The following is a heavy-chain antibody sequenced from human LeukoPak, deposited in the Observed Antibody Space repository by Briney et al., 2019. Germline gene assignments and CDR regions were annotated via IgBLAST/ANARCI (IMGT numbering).Heavy chain of an antibody. Sequence: ESGPTLVKPSQTLTVTCTFSGFSFSTSGVGVGWIRQPPGKALEWLALIYWDDDKRYSPSLRSRLTITEDTSKNHVVLTMTNMDPVDTATYYCAHREASAFDYWGQGTLVTVSS. CDR3: AHREASAFDY. CDR1: GFSFSTSGVG. CDR2: IYWDDDK. J-gene: IGHJ4*02. V-gene: IGHV2-5*02.